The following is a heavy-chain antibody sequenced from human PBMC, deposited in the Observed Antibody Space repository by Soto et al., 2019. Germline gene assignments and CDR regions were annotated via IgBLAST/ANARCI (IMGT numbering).Heavy chain of an antibody. CDR1: GYTFTDYA. V-gene: IGHV1-3*01. CDR2: IAPGNGNT. J-gene: IGHJ4*02. CDR3: AKGSRMWTPDY. Sequence: ASVKVSCKASGYTFTDYAIHWVRQAPGQRLEWMGWIAPGNGNTKYSQNFQGRVTITRDTSATTAYMELSSLRSEDTAVYYCAKGSRMWTPDYWSQGTLVTVSS. D-gene: IGHD2-21*01.